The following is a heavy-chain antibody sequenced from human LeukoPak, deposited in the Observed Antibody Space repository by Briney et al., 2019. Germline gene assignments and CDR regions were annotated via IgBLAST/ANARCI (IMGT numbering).Heavy chain of an antibody. Sequence: PSETLSLTCAISGGSITSSNWWTWVRQPPGKGLEWVGEIYLRGNTNYNPSLESRVSISVDESKTQLSLRLESVTAADTAVYYCARLPGSYNAEYFQHWGQGTLVTVSP. D-gene: IGHD1-26*01. V-gene: IGHV4-4*02. CDR3: ARLPGSYNAEYFQH. CDR1: GGSITSSNW. J-gene: IGHJ1*01. CDR2: IYLRGNT.